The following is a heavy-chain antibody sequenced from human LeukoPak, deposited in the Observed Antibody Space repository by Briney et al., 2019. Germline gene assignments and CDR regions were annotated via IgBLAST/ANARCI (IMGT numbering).Heavy chain of an antibody. CDR3: ARLRFGANSYSFDY. Sequence: TTSETLSLTCTVSDGSISSYYLSWIRQPPGKGLEWIGYIYYSGSTNYNPSLKSRVTISVDTSKTQFSLKLSSVTAAETAVYSCARLRFGANSYSFDYWGQGTLVTVSS. V-gene: IGHV4-59*08. CDR2: IYYSGST. D-gene: IGHD5-12*01. J-gene: IGHJ4*02. CDR1: DGSISSYY.